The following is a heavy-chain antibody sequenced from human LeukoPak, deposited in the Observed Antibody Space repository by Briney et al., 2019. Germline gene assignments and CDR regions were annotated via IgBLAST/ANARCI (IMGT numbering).Heavy chain of an antibody. J-gene: IGHJ5*01. D-gene: IGHD6-13*01. CDR1: SYSISRGYY. CDR3: ARGCSSSWYSTWVYS. V-gene: IGHV4-38-2*02. Sequence: PSVALSLTCTVCSYSISRGYYLAWPRQSPGKGLEWNGNVYHNGRTYYIPSLKSRVTISIDKSTNQFSLKLSCVSAADTAVYYCARGCSSSWYSTWVYSWGQGILVTVS. CDR2: VYHNGRT.